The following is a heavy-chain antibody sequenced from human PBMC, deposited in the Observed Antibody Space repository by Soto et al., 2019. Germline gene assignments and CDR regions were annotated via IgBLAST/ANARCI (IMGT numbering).Heavy chain of an antibody. Sequence: QPGGSLRLSCPASGFTFSSYAMHWVRQAPGKGLEWVAVISYDGSNKYYADSVKGRFTISRDNSKNTLYLQMNSLRAEDTAVYYCARGRDYLGGDFDYWGQGTLVTVSS. CDR2: ISYDGSNK. J-gene: IGHJ4*02. CDR3: ARGRDYLGGDFDY. CDR1: GFTFSSYA. V-gene: IGHV3-30-3*01. D-gene: IGHD3-16*01.